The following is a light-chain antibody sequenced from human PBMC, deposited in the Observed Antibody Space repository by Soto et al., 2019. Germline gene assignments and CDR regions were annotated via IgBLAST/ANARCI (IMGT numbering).Light chain of an antibody. CDR1: QTSY. Sequence: EVVLTQSPATLSLSPGENATLSCRASQTSYVAWYQQKLGQAPRLLIYDASNRATGIPARFSGSGSGTDFTLTISGLEPEDFAVYFCQQRSNWPLTFGGGTKVEIK. V-gene: IGKV3-11*01. CDR3: QQRSNWPLT. CDR2: DAS. J-gene: IGKJ4*01.